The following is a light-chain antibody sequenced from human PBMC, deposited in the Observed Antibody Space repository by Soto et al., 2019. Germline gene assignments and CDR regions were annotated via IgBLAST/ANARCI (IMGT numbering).Light chain of an antibody. CDR2: HVS. CDR1: QSLVHSDGNTY. J-gene: IGKJ4*01. Sequence: EIEMPQDPLSSAVTLGHPASISCRSSQSLVHSDGNTYLTWLHVGPGRSPRPLIYHVSNRFSGVPDRFTGSGAGTHCPLRISRVEAEDVWTYYCMQRTQSPLTSGGGAKVEI. CDR3: MQRTQSPLT. V-gene: IGKV2-24*01.